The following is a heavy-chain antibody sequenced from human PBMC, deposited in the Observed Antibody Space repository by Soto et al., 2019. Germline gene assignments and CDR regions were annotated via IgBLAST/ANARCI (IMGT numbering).Heavy chain of an antibody. CDR2: IYWDDDK. CDR3: APRAPPGPFDY. CDR1: GVTLNTSGVG. Sequence: FGAALVSATQRVTLTCTVFGVTLNTSGVGVGWIRQPPGKALEWLALIYWDDDKRYSPSLKSRLTITKDTSKNQVVLTMTNMDPVDTATYYRAPRAPPGPFDYWGQGTLVTVSS. J-gene: IGHJ4*02. V-gene: IGHV2-5*02.